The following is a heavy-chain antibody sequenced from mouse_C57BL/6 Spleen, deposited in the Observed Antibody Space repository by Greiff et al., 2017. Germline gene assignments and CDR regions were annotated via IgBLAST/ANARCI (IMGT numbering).Heavy chain of an antibody. J-gene: IGHJ4*01. D-gene: IGHD2-4*01. CDR1: GYTFTDYY. CDR2: INPNNGGT. Sequence: VQLQQSGPELVKPGASVKISCKASGYTFTDYYMNWVKQSHGKSLEWIGDINPNNGGTSYNQKFKGKATLTVDKSSSTAYMELRSLTSEDSAVYYCAALYYDYDLDAMDYWGQGTSVTVSS. CDR3: AALYYDYDLDAMDY. V-gene: IGHV1-26*01.